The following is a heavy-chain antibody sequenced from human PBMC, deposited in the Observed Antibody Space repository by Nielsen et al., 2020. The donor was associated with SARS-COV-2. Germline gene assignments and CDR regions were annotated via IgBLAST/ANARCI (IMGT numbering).Heavy chain of an antibody. CDR1: GGSISSGGYY. V-gene: IGHV4-30-4*08. D-gene: IGHD1-26*01. J-gene: IGHJ4*02. CDR2: IYYSGST. CDR3: AREVGATAFDY. Sequence: SETLSLTCTVSGGSISSGGYYWSWIRQPPGKGLEWIGYIYYSGSTYYNPSLKSRVTISVDTSKNQFSLKLSSVTAADTAVYYCAREVGATAFDYWGQGTLVTVSS.